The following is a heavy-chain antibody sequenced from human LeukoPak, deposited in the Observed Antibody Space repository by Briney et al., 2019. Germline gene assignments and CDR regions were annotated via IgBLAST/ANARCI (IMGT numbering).Heavy chain of an antibody. Sequence: GGSLRLSCAASGVTFSNHWMTWVRQAPGKGLEWVANIKQDGSDKNHVDSVKGRFTISRDNAKNSLYLQMNSLRAEDTAVYYCARDNMFHLDYWGQGTLVTVSS. CDR2: IKQDGSDK. CDR1: GVTFSNHW. CDR3: ARDNMFHLDY. V-gene: IGHV3-7*01. D-gene: IGHD3-10*02. J-gene: IGHJ4*02.